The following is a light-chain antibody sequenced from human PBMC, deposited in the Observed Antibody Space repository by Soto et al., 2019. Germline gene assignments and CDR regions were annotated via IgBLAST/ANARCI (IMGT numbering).Light chain of an antibody. V-gene: IGLV2-23*01. J-gene: IGLJ2*01. CDR3: CSYAGSRTFV. CDR1: SSDVGAYNL. CDR2: EGS. Sequence: QSVLTQPASVSGSPEQSITISCTGTSSDVGAYNLVSWYQQHPGKAPRLIIYEGSKWPSGISHRFSGSKSDNTASLTISGLRAEDEAHYHCCSYAGSRTFVFGGGTKVTRP.